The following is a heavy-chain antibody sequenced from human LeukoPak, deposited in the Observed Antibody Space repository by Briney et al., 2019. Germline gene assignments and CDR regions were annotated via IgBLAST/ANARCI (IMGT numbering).Heavy chain of an antibody. CDR3: ARGWTVRNWFDP. V-gene: IGHV1-69*02. CDR2: IIPILGIA. CDR1: GGTFSSYT. Sequence: SVKVSCKASGGTFSSYTISWVRQSPGQGLEWMGRIIPILGIANYAQKFQGRVTITADKSTSTAYMELSSLRSEDTAVYYCARGWTVRNWFDPWGQGTLVTVSS. J-gene: IGHJ5*02. D-gene: IGHD4-17*01.